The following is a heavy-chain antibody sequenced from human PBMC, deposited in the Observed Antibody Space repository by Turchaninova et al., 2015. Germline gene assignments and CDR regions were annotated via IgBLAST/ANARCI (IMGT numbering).Heavy chain of an antibody. D-gene: IGHD1-26*01. CDR1: CDNVASSRAA. Sequence: QVQLQQSGPGLVKPSQTLSLTFGSSCDNVASSRAAWNWSRQSPSKGLEWLGRTYERSRWYNDYALSVKSRITINSDTSENQFSLRLNSVTPEDTAVYYCARGGTYFKGFEFWGQGALVTVSS. CDR2: TYERSRWYN. J-gene: IGHJ4*02. CDR3: ARGGTYFKGFEF. V-gene: IGHV6-1*01.